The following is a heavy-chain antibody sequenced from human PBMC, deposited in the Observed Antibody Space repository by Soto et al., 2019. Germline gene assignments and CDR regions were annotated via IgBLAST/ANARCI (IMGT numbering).Heavy chain of an antibody. CDR1: GYTFTSYG. CDR2: ISAYNGNT. D-gene: IGHD6-19*01. CDR3: ARVWLVGPLGEYFQH. V-gene: IGHV1-18*01. J-gene: IGHJ1*01. Sequence: QVQLVQSGAEVKKPGASVKVSCKASGYTFTSYGISWVRQAPGQGLEWMGWISAYNGNTNYAQKLQGRVTMTTDTTTNTAYMELRSLRSDDTAVYYCARVWLVGPLGEYFQHWGQGTLVTVSS.